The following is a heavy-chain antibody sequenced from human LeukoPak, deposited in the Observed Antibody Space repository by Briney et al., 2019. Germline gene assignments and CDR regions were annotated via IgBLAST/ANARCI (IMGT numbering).Heavy chain of an antibody. Sequence: GGSLRLSCAASGFTFSSYWMSWVRQAPGKGLEWVANIKQDGSEKYYVDSVKGRFTISRDNAKNSLYLQMNSLRAEDTAVYYCARERGSEYDAFDIWGQGTMVTVSS. D-gene: IGHD1-26*01. V-gene: IGHV3-7*01. CDR2: IKQDGSEK. CDR1: GFTFSSYW. J-gene: IGHJ3*02. CDR3: ARERGSEYDAFDI.